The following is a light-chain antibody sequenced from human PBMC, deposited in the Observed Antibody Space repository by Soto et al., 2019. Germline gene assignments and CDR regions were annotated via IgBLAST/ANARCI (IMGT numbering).Light chain of an antibody. CDR1: TSDIGAYNY. Sequence: QSALTQPASVSGSPGQSISISCTGTTSDIGAYNYVSWYQQHPGKAPKLMIYEVSSRPSGVYNRFSGSKSGNTASLPISGLQAEDEADYYCSSYAAYTSVVFGGGTKLTVL. J-gene: IGLJ2*01. CDR3: SSYAAYTSVV. V-gene: IGLV2-14*01. CDR2: EVS.